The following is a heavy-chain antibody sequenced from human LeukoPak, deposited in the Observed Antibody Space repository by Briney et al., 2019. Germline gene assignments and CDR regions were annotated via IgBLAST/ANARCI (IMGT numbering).Heavy chain of an antibody. V-gene: IGHV4-38-2*01. CDR3: ARGLIGTFSTGLFYYYMDV. J-gene: IGHJ6*03. CDR2: IFHSGSP. Sequence: PSETLSLTCAVSGYSITGGHYWGWIRQTPGKGLEWIGSIFHSGSPNYTPSLKSRVTISVDTSKNLFSLRLNSVTAADTAVYYCARGLIGTFSTGLFYYYMDVWGKGTTVTVFS. D-gene: IGHD3-10*01. CDR1: GYSITGGHY.